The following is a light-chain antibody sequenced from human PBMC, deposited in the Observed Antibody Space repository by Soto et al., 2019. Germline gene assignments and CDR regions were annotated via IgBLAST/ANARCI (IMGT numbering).Light chain of an antibody. CDR3: QQRSNWPRT. CDR2: DAS. V-gene: IGKV3-11*01. J-gene: IGKJ2*01. Sequence: EIVLTQSPATLSLSPGERATLSCRASQSVSSSLAWFQHKPGQAPRLLIYDASNRATCIPARFSGSGSGTDFTLTISSLEPEDFAIYYCQQRSNWPRTFGQGTKLEIK. CDR1: QSVSSS.